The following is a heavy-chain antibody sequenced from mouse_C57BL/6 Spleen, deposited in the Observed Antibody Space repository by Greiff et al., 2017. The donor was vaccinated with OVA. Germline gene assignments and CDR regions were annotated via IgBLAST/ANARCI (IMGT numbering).Heavy chain of an antibody. Sequence: EVMLVESGGGLVQSGRSLRLSCATSGFTFSDFYISFVRQSPGKGLYRIAASRNKANDYTTEYSASVKGRFIVSRDTSQSILYLQMNALRAEDTAIYYCAREGVYGNYADYWGQGTTLTVSS. CDR1: GFTFSDFY. V-gene: IGHV7-1*01. J-gene: IGHJ2*01. CDR3: AREGVYGNYADY. D-gene: IGHD2-1*01. CDR2: SRNKANDYTT.